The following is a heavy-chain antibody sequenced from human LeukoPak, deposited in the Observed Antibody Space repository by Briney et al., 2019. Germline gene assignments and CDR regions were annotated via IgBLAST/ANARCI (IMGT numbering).Heavy chain of an antibody. CDR3: ARLLDSGSFDY. J-gene: IGHJ4*02. CDR1: GGSISSGGYY. V-gene: IGHV4-31*03. Sequence: SETLSLTCTVSGGSISSGGYYWSWTPQHPGKGLECIGYIYYSGSTYYNPSLKGRVTISVDTSKNQFSLKLSSVTAADTAVYYCARLLDSGSFDYWGQGTLVTVSS. CDR2: IYYSGST. D-gene: IGHD3-10*01.